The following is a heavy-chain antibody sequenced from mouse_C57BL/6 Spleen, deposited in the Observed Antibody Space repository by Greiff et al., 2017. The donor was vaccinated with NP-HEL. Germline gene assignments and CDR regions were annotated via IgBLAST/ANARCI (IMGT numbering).Heavy chain of an antibody. CDR1: GYTFTSYG. CDR3: ARATTVVATWYFDV. Sequence: VKLVESGAELARPGASVKLSCKASGYTFTSYGISWVKQRTGQGLEWIGEIYPRSGNTYYNEKFKGKATLTADKSSSTAYMELRSLTSEDSAVYFCARATTVVATWYFDVWGTGTTVTVSS. CDR2: IYPRSGNT. D-gene: IGHD1-1*01. J-gene: IGHJ1*03. V-gene: IGHV1-81*01.